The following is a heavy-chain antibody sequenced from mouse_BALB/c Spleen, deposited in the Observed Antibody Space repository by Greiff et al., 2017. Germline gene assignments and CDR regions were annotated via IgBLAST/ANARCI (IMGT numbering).Heavy chain of an antibody. Sequence: VQLQKSGPELVKPGASVKMSCKASGYTFTSYVMHWVKQKPGQGLEWIGYINPYNDGTKYNEKFKGKATLTSDKSSSTAYMELSSLTSEDSAVYYCARSVNGNYLYYAMDYWGQGTSVTVSS. CDR3: ARSVNGNYLYYAMDY. CDR1: GYTFTSYV. V-gene: IGHV1-14*01. D-gene: IGHD2-1*01. CDR2: INPYNDGT. J-gene: IGHJ4*01.